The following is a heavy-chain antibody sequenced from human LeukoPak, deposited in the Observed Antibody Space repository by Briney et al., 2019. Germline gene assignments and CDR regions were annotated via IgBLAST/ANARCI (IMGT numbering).Heavy chain of an antibody. J-gene: IGHJ4*02. Sequence: PGGSLRLSCAASGFTFSSYGMHWVRQAPGKGLEWVGLIWYDGSNKYYADSVKGRFTISRDNSKNTLYLQMNSLRAEDTAVYYCAKGLYSSGWERFDYWGQGTLVTVSS. CDR3: AKGLYSSGWERFDY. V-gene: IGHV3-30*02. CDR1: GFTFSSYG. CDR2: IWYDGSNK. D-gene: IGHD6-19*01.